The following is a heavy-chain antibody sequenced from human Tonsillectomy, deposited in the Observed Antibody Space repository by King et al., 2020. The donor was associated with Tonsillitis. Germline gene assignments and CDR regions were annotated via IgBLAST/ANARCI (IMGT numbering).Heavy chain of an antibody. Sequence: VQLVESGGGLVKPGGSLRLSCAASGFTFSDYSVNWVRQAPGKGLEWVSFISSSSSYIYYADSVKGRFTISRDNATNSPYLQMNSLRAEDTAVYYCAGSGFYYYGMDVWGQGTTVTVSS. V-gene: IGHV3-21*01. CDR2: ISSSSSYI. D-gene: IGHD2-2*03. CDR3: AGSGFYYYGMDV. J-gene: IGHJ6*02. CDR1: GFTFSDYS.